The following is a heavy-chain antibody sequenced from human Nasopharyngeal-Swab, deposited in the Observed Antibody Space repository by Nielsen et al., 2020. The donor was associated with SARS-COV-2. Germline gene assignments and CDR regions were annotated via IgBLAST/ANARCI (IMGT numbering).Heavy chain of an antibody. Sequence: ETLSLTCAASGFTFSSYSMNWVRQAPGKGLEWVSYISSSSTIYYADSVKGRFTISRDNAKNSLYLQMNSLRAEDTAVYYCASSTTTKADINYGDYFGSPQYYYGMDVWGQGTTVTVSS. CDR2: ISSSSTI. V-gene: IGHV3-48*04. CDR3: ASSTTTKADINYGDYFGSPQYYYGMDV. CDR1: GFTFSSYS. J-gene: IGHJ6*02. D-gene: IGHD4-17*01.